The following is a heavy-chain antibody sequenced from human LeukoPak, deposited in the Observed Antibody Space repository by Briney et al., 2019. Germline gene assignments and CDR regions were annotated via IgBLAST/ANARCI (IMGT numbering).Heavy chain of an antibody. CDR2: ISSDGGST. V-gene: IGHV3-64*01. J-gene: IGHJ2*01. CDR1: GIIFSNYA. Sequence: GGSLRLSCAASGIIFSNYAMHWLRQGPGKGLECISTISSDGGSTYYANSVKGRFTISRDNSKNTLYLQMGSLRAEDMAVYYCARGRQGAKTRYFDLWGRGTRVTVSS. D-gene: IGHD1-26*01. CDR3: ARGRQGAKTRYFDL.